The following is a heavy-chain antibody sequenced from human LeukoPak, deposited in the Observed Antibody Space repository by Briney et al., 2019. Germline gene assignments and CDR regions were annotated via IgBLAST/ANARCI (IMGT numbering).Heavy chain of an antibody. J-gene: IGHJ3*02. D-gene: IGHD4-17*01. V-gene: IGHV4-4*07. CDR3: ARGVGSFGDDPRDALDI. CDR2: IHTTGST. CDR1: GGSMSSYY. Sequence: MASETLSLTCTVSGGSMSSYYWSWIRQPAGKGLEWIGRIHTTGSTNYNPSLKSRVTMSVDTSKKQFSLKLTSVTAADTALYFCARGVGSFGDDPRDALDIWGQGTVVTVSS.